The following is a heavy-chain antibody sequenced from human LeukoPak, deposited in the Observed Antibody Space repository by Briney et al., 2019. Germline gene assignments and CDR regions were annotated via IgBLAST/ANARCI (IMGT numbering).Heavy chain of an antibody. V-gene: IGHV1-46*01. CDR1: GYTFTSYY. D-gene: IGHD1-1*01. J-gene: IGHJ6*03. CDR2: INPSGGST. CDR3: ARENWNEDYYYYYYMDV. Sequence: ASVKVSCKASGYTFTSYYMHWVRQAPGQGLEWMGIINPSGGSTSYAQKFQGRVTMTRDTSTSTVYMELSSLRSEDTAVYYCARENWNEDYYYYYYMDVWGKGTTVTVSS.